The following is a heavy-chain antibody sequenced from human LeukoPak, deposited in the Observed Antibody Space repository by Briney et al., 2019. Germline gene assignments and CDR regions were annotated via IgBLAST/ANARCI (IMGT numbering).Heavy chain of an antibody. CDR3: AKGTSSWHEFDY. J-gene: IGHJ4*02. CDR2: ISSSGSTI. CDR1: GFTFSSYG. Sequence: GGSLRLSCAASGFTFSSYGMSWVRQAPGKGLEWVSYISSSGSTIYYADSVKGRFTISRDDSKNSLYLQMNSLRAEDTALYYCAKGTSSWHEFDYWGQGTLVTVSS. D-gene: IGHD6-13*01. V-gene: IGHV3-48*04.